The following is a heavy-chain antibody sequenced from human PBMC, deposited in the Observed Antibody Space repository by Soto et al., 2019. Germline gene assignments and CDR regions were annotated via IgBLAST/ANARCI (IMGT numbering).Heavy chain of an antibody. Sequence: GGSLRLSCAASGFTFSSFALSWVRQAPGMGLEWVSAISGGGDGTDYADSVKGRFTISRDNSKNTLYLQMSSLRDEDTAMYYCAGPGYSSQDYWGQGALVTVSS. CDR1: GFTFSSFA. V-gene: IGHV3-23*01. D-gene: IGHD5-18*01. J-gene: IGHJ4*02. CDR3: AGPGYSSQDY. CDR2: ISGGGDGT.